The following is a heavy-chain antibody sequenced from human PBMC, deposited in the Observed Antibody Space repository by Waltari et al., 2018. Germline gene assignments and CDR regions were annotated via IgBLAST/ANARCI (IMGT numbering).Heavy chain of an antibody. CDR3: APGFSTMVQGVIP. J-gene: IGHJ5*02. D-gene: IGHD3-10*01. CDR2: IYYVGST. V-gene: IGHV4-39*07. CDR1: GGSIRSSSYY. Sequence: QLQLQESGPGLVEPSETLSLTCTVSGGSIRSSSYYWGWIRQPPGKVLEWIGSIYYVGSTYYNPSLKSRVTISVDTSKNQFSLKLSSVTAADTAVYYCAPGFSTMVQGVIPWGQGTLVTVSS.